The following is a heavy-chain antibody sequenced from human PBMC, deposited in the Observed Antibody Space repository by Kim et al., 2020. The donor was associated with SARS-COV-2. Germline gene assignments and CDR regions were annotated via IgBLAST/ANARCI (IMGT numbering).Heavy chain of an antibody. CDR2: ISSNGDNT. Sequence: GGSLRLSCSASGFTFSSLAMHWVRQAPGKGLEYVSGISSNGDNTYYADSVKGRFAISRDNSKNTLYLRMSSLRAEDTAVYYCVKERTSGWYDFDYWGQGTLVTVSS. J-gene: IGHJ4*02. CDR1: GFTFSSLA. V-gene: IGHV3-64D*09. CDR3: VKERTSGWYDFDY. D-gene: IGHD6-19*01.